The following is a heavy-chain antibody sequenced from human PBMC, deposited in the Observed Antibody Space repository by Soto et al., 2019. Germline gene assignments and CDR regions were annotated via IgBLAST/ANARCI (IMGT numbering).Heavy chain of an antibody. J-gene: IGHJ5*02. CDR1: GFSLNISGVG. CDR2: IYWDDDK. V-gene: IGHV2-5*02. CDR3: AHRTMVRGFAWFDP. Sequence: QITVQESGPTLVKPPQPLTLTCAFSGFSLNISGVGVGWIRQPPGKALEWLALIYWDDDKRYSPSLKNRLTITKVTSKNQVVLTMTNMDPVDTATYYCAHRTMVRGFAWFDPWGQGTLVTVSS. D-gene: IGHD3-10*01.